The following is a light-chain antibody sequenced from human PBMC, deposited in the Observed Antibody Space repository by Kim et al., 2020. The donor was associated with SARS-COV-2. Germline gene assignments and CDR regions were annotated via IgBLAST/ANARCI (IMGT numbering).Light chain of an antibody. CDR3: QQYGSSLLT. Sequence: SPGQRATVSCRASQRVSSSYIAWYQQKPGQAPRLLISGASNRATGIPDRFSGSGSGTDFTLTISRLEPEDFAVYYCQQYGSSLLTFGPGTKVDIK. J-gene: IGKJ3*01. CDR2: GAS. CDR1: QRVSSSY. V-gene: IGKV3-20*01.